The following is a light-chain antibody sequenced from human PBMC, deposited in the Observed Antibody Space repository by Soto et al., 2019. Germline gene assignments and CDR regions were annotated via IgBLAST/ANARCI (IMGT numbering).Light chain of an antibody. CDR3: QQYNSYSGT. CDR2: DAS. J-gene: IGKJ1*01. CDR1: QGSSSW. V-gene: IGKV1-5*01. Sequence: DIQMTQSPSTLSASVGDRVTITCRASQGSSSWLAWYQQKPGKAPKLLIYDASSVESGVPSRFSGSGSGTEFTLTISSLQPDDFATYYCQQYNSYSGTFGQGTKVDIK.